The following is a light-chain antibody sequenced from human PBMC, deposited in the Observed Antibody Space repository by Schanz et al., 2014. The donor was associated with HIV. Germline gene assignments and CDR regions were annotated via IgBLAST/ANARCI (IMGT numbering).Light chain of an antibody. CDR2: QAS. Sequence: DIHMTQSPSTLSASVGDRVTITCRASQSIRSWLAWYQQKPGRAPNLLIYQASTLQTGVPSRFSGSGSGTEFTLTISSLQPADFATYYCQQYDSYPYTFGQGTKLEIK. V-gene: IGKV1-5*03. J-gene: IGKJ2*01. CDR3: QQYDSYPYT. CDR1: QSIRSW.